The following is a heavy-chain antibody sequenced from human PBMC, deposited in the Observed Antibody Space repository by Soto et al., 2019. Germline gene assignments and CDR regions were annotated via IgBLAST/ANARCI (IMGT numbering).Heavy chain of an antibody. CDR1: GGSISSSSYY. CDR2: IYYSGST. V-gene: IGHV4-39*01. Sequence: SETLSLTCTISGGSISSSSYYWGWIRQPPGKGLEWIGSIYYSGSTYYNPSLKSRVTISVDTSKNQFSLKLSSVTAADTAVYYCARGDGEQQLVRYDYYGMDVWGQGTTVT. CDR3: ARGDGEQQLVRYDYYGMDV. D-gene: IGHD6-13*01. J-gene: IGHJ6*02.